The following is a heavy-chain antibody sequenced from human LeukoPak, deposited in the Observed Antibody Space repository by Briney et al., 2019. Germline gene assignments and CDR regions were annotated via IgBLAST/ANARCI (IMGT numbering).Heavy chain of an antibody. CDR3: ARVGSITGTKGFFGY. CDR2: MNPNSGNT. Sequence: ASVKVSCKASGYTFTSYDINWVRQATGQGLEWMGWMNPNSGNTGYAQKLQGRVTMTRNTSISTAYMELSSLRSEDTAVYYCARVGSITGTKGFFGYWGQGTLVTVSS. CDR1: GYTFTSYD. J-gene: IGHJ4*02. D-gene: IGHD1-20*01. V-gene: IGHV1-8*01.